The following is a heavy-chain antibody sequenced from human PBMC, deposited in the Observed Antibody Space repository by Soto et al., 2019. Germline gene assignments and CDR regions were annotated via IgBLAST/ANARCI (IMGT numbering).Heavy chain of an antibody. CDR3: ARTYDGSGPNSGGYAFDI. J-gene: IGHJ3*02. Sequence: SETLSLTCAVYGGSFSGYYWSWIRQPPGKGLEWTAYIYYSGTSYNPSLKSRVSISLDTSKNQFSLKLSSVTAADTAVYYFARTYDGSGPNSGGYAFDIWGQGTMVTVSS. CDR1: GGSFSGYY. CDR2: IYYSGT. D-gene: IGHD3-22*01. V-gene: IGHV4-59*01.